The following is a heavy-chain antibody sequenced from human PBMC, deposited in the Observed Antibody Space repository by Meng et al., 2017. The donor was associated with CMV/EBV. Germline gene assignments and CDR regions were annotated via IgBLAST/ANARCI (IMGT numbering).Heavy chain of an antibody. J-gene: IGHJ4*02. Sequence: HGGSFSGYYWSWIRQPPGKGLEWIGEINHSGSTNYDPSLKSRVTISVDTSKNQFSLKLSSVTAADTAVYYCARGRPPGYSYGGYFDYWGQGTLVTVSS. CDR1: GGSFSGYY. V-gene: IGHV4-34*01. D-gene: IGHD5-18*01. CDR3: ARGRPPGYSYGGYFDY. CDR2: INHSGST.